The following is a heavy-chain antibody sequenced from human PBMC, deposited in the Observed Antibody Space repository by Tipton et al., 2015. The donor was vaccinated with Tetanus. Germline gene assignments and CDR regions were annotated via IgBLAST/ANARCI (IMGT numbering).Heavy chain of an antibody. J-gene: IGHJ6*02. Sequence: TLSLTCAVSGGSSSNSNWWSWVRQPPGKGLEWIGQISHSGSTNYNPSLKSRVTISVDNSKNQFSLNLSSVTAADTAVYYCARVSRYYYDSSIGMDVRGQGTTVTVSS. V-gene: IGHV4-4*02. CDR1: GGSSSNSNW. CDR3: ARVSRYYYDSSIGMDV. CDR2: ISHSGST. D-gene: IGHD3-22*01.